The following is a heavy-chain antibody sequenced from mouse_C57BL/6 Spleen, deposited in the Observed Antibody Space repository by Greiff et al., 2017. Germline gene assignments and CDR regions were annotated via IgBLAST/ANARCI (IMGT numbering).Heavy chain of an antibody. V-gene: IGHV1-64*01. D-gene: IGHD6-2*01. CDR2: IHPNSGST. CDR1: GYTFTSYW. J-gene: IGHJ2*01. Sequence: QVQLQQPGAELVKPGASVKLSCKASGYTFTSYWMHWVKQRPGQGLEWIGLIHPNSGSTNYNEKFKSKATLTVDKSSSTAYMQLSSLTSEDSAVYYCARGGSLYYVDDWGQGTTLTVSS. CDR3: ARGGSLYYVDD.